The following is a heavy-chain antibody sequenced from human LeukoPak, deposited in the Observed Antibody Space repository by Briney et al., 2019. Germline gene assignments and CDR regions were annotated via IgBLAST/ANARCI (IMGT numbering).Heavy chain of an antibody. CDR1: GFTFSSYA. Sequence: PGGSLRLSCAASGFTFSSYAMSWVRQAPGKGLEWVSAISGSGGSTYYADSVKGRFTISRDNSKNTLYLQMNSLRAEDTAVYYCAKEPDRDGYYYYYYMDVWGKGTTVTISS. CDR2: ISGSGGST. J-gene: IGHJ6*03. CDR3: AKEPDRDGYYYYYYMDV. V-gene: IGHV3-23*01. D-gene: IGHD5-24*01.